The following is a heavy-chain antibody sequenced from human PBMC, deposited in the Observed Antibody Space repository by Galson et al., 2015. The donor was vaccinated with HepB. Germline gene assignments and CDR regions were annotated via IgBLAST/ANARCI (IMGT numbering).Heavy chain of an antibody. CDR3: ARYDSSIFHTGFDY. V-gene: IGHV4-59*01. J-gene: IGHJ4*02. CDR2: IHNSGST. Sequence: SETLSLTCTVSGGSISSYYWNWIRQPPGKGLEWIGYIHNSGSTHYNPSLKGRVTLSVDTSKSQFSLKLSSATAADTAVYYCARYDSSIFHTGFDYWGQGTLVAVSS. D-gene: IGHD3-22*01. CDR1: GGSISSYY.